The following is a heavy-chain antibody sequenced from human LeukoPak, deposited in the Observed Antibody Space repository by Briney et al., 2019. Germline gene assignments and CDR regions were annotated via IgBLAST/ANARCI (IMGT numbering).Heavy chain of an antibody. CDR3: ARETYYYGSGSYYWYYFDY. V-gene: IGHV3-53*01. CDR2: IYSGGST. CDR1: EFSVGSNY. J-gene: IGHJ4*02. Sequence: PGGSLRLSCAASEFSVGSNYMTWVRQAPGKGLEWVSLIYSGGSTYYADSVKGRFTISRDNSKNTLYLQMNSLRAEDTAVYYCARETYYYGSGSYYWYYFDYWGQGTLVTVSS. D-gene: IGHD3-10*01.